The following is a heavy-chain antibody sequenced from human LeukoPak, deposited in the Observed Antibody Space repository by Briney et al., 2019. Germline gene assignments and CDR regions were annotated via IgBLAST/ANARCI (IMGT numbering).Heavy chain of an antibody. D-gene: IGHD6-6*01. Sequence: GGSLRLSCAASGFTFSSYAMHWVRQAPGKGLEWVAVISYDGSNKYYADSVKGRFTISRDNSKNTLYLQMNSLRAEDTAVYYCARVKPMYSSYDYWGQGTLVTVSS. V-gene: IGHV3-30-3*01. J-gene: IGHJ4*02. CDR3: ARVKPMYSSYDY. CDR1: GFTFSSYA. CDR2: ISYDGSNK.